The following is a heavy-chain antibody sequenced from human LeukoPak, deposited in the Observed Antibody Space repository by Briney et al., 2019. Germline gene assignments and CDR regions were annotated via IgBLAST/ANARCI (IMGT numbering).Heavy chain of an antibody. CDR3: ATAPSRLRYFDWLLYGGGDY. CDR2: MNPNSGNT. J-gene: IGHJ4*02. Sequence: ASVEVSCKASGYTSTSYDINWVRQATGQGLEWMGWMNPNSGNTGYAQKFQGRVTMTRNTPISTAYMELSSLRSEDTAVYYCATAPSRLRYFDWLLYGGGDYWGQGTLVTVSS. V-gene: IGHV1-8*01. D-gene: IGHD3-9*01. CDR1: GYTSTSYD.